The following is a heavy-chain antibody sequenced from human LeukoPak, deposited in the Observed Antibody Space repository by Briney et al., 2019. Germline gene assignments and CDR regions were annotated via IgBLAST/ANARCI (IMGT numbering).Heavy chain of an antibody. V-gene: IGHV4-30-4*01. CDR2: IYYSGST. J-gene: IGHJ4*02. D-gene: IGHD3-22*01. CDR3: ARTVVVITLSGSYTFDY. CDR1: GGSISSGDYS. Sequence: SQTLSLTCTVSGGSISSGDYSWSWIRQPPGKGLEWIGYIYYSGSTYYNPSLKSRVTISVDTSKNQFSLKLSSVTAADTAVYYCARTVVVITLSGSYTFDYWGQGTLVTVSS.